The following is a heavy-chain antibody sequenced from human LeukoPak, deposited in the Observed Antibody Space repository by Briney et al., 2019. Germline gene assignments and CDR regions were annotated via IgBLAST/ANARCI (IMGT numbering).Heavy chain of an antibody. J-gene: IGHJ4*02. CDR3: AGEEYYDFWSGYFDY. Sequence: GGSLRLSCAASGFTFSSYGMHWVRQAPGKGLEWVAVIWYDGSNKYYADSVKGRFTISRDNSKNTLYLQMNSLRAEDTAVYYCAGEEYYDFWSGYFDYWGQGTLVTVSS. CDR2: IWYDGSNK. CDR1: GFTFSSYG. V-gene: IGHV3-33*01. D-gene: IGHD3-3*01.